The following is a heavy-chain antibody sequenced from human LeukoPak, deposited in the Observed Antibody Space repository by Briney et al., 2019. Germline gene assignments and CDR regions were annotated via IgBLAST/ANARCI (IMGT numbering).Heavy chain of an antibody. CDR3: ARDDGGDYYYYDMDV. CDR1: GGTFSSYA. V-gene: IGHV1-18*01. D-gene: IGHD5-24*01. Sequence: ASVKVSCKASGGTFSSYAISWVRQAPGQGLEWMGWISAYNGNTNYAQKFQGRVTMTTDTSTSTAYMELRSLTSDDTAVYYCARDDGGDYYYYDMDVWGQGTTVTVSS. CDR2: ISAYNGNT. J-gene: IGHJ6*02.